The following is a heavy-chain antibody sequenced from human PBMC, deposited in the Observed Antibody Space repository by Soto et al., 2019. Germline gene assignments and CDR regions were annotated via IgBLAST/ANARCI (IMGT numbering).Heavy chain of an antibody. Sequence: GESLKISCKGSGYSFTSYWIGWVRQMPGKDLEWMGIIYPGDSDTRYSPSFQGQVTISADKSISTAYLQWSSLKASDTAMYYCARRLGYCSGGSCAYYYYGMDVWGQGTTVTV. D-gene: IGHD2-15*01. J-gene: IGHJ6*02. CDR1: GYSFTSYW. V-gene: IGHV5-51*01. CDR2: IYPGDSDT. CDR3: ARRLGYCSGGSCAYYYYGMDV.